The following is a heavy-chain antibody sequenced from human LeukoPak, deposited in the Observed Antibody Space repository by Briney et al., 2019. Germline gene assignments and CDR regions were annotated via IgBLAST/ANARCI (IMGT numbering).Heavy chain of an antibody. D-gene: IGHD4-17*01. CDR1: GFTLSSYE. Sequence: GGSLRLSCAASGFTLSSYEMNWVRQAPGKGLEWVANIKQDGSEKYYVDFVKGRFTISRDNAKNSLYLQMNSLRAEDSAVYYCARDSTVTLSYGMDVWGQGTTVTVSS. CDR3: ARDSTVTLSYGMDV. V-gene: IGHV3-7*03. J-gene: IGHJ6*02. CDR2: IKQDGSEK.